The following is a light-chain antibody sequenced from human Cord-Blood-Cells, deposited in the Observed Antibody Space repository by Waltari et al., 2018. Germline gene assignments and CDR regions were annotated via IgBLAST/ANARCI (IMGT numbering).Light chain of an antibody. CDR3: CSYAGSSTWG. Sequence: QSALTQPASVSGSPGQSITLSCTGTSRDVGSYNLVSWYQQHPGKAPKLMIYGVSKRPSGVSNRISGSKSGNAASLTISGRQAEDEADYYCCSYAGSSTWGVGVGTKLTVL. CDR1: SRDVGSYNL. CDR2: GVS. V-gene: IGLV2-23*02. J-gene: IGLJ2*01.